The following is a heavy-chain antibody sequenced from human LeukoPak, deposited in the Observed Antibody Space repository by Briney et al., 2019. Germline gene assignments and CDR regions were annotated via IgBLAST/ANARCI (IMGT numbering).Heavy chain of an antibody. D-gene: IGHD3-3*01. CDR2: ISSSSSYI. CDR1: GFTFSSYS. J-gene: IGHJ5*02. V-gene: IGHV3-21*01. CDR3: ARAAVNVLRFLESSFDP. Sequence: GGSLRLSCAASGFTFSSYSMNWVRQAPGKGLEWVSSISSSSSYIHYADSVKGRFTISRDNAKNSLNLQMNSLRAEDTAVYYCARAAVNVLRFLESSFDPWGQGTLVTVSS.